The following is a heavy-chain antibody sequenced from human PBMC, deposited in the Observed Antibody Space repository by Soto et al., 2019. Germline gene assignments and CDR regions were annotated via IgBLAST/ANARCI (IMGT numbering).Heavy chain of an antibody. CDR2: TSGGAGST. Sequence: EVQLLEAGGGLVQPGGSLRLSCAASGFTFNSSAMSWVRQAPGKGLEWVSTTSGGAGSTYYADSVKGRFTISRDNSKNTQDLQMHSLSADDTAVYYCAKGRYRIGWYDPYFDYWGQGTLVTVSS. CDR1: GFTFNSSA. J-gene: IGHJ4*02. V-gene: IGHV3-23*01. D-gene: IGHD6-19*01. CDR3: AKGRYRIGWYDPYFDY.